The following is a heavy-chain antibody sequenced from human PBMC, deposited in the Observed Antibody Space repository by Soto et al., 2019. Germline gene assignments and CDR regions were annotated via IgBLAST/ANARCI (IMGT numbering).Heavy chain of an antibody. CDR2: IYHSGST. CDR3: ARGRPTGGFGELSP. J-gene: IGHJ5*02. Sequence: PSDTLSLTCAVSSGSISSSNWWSWVRQPPGKGLEWIGEIYHSGSTNYNPSLKSRVTISVDKSKNQFSLKLSSVTAADTAVYYCARGRPTGGFGELSPWGQGTLVTVSS. V-gene: IGHV4-4*02. D-gene: IGHD3-10*01. CDR1: SGSISSSNW.